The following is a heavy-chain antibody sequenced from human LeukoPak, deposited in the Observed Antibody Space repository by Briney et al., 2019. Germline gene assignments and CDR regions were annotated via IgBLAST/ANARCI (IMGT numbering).Heavy chain of an antibody. J-gene: IGHJ3*02. CDR3: ARTIVVVVAATLYDAFDI. CDR2: IYYSGST. V-gene: IGHV4-39*01. D-gene: IGHD2-15*01. CDR1: GGSISSSSYY. Sequence: SVTLSLTCTVSGGSISSSSYYWGWIRQPPGKGLEWIGSIYYSGSTYYNPSLKSRVTISVDTSKNQFSLKLSSVTAADTAVYYCARTIVVVVAATLYDAFDIWGQGTMVTVSS.